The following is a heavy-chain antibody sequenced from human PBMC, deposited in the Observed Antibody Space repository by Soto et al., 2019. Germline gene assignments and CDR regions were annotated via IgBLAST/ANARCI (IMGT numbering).Heavy chain of an antibody. J-gene: IGHJ5*02. CDR1: GFTFSSYA. CDR3: AKEEPEGSGGAYRVNNWFAP. CDR2: ISGSGGST. Sequence: PGGSLRLSCAASGFTFSSYAMSWVRQAPGKGLEWVSAISGSGGSTYYADSVKGRFTISRDNSKNTLYLQMNSLRAEDTAVYYCAKEEPEGSGGAYRVNNWFAPWGRETLVTVSS. V-gene: IGHV3-23*01. D-gene: IGHD3-16*01.